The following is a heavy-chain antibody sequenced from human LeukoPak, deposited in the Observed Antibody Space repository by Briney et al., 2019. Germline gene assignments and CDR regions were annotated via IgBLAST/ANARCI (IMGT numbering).Heavy chain of an antibody. D-gene: IGHD1-26*01. CDR2: ISAYNGNT. V-gene: IGHV1-18*01. J-gene: IGHJ4*02. Sequence: ASVKVSCKASGYTFTSYGISWVRQAPGQGLEWMGWISAYNGNTNYAQKLQGRVTMTTDTSTSTAYMELRSLRSDDTAVYYSARSSGSYSATAPSGYWGQGTLVTVSS. CDR3: ARSSGSYSATAPSGY. CDR1: GYTFTSYG.